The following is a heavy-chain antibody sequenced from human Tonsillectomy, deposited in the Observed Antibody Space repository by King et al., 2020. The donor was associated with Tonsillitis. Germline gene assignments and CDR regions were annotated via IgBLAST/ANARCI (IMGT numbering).Heavy chain of an antibody. V-gene: IGHV3-7*01. J-gene: IGHJ3*02. Sequence: VQLVESGGGLVQPGGSLRLSCAASGFTFSDSWISWVRQAPGKGLEWVANINPDGSARAYVDSVKGRFTISRDNAKKSLYLEMNSLRAEDTALYYCARDPEWGACDIWGKGTMVTVSS. D-gene: IGHD1-14*01. CDR2: INPDGSAR. CDR3: ARDPEWGACDI. CDR1: GFTFSDSW.